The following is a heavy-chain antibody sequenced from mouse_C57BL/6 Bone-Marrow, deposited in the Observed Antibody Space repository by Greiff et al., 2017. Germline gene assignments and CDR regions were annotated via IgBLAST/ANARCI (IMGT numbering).Heavy chain of an antibody. V-gene: IGHV2-6*02. D-gene: IGHD1-1*02. Sequence: VQLQESGPGLVAPSQSLSITCTVSGFSLTSYGVHWVRQPPGKGLEWLVVIWSDGSTTYNSALRSRLSISKDNSKSQVFLKMNSLQTDDTAMYYCARKGSCYWYFAVWGTGTTVNVAS. CDR1: GFSLTSYG. CDR3: ARKGSCYWYFAV. J-gene: IGHJ1*03. CDR2: IWSDGST.